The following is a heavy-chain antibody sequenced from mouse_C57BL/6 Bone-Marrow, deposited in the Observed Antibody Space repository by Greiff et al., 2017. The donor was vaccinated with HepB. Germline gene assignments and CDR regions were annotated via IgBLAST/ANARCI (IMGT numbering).Heavy chain of an antibody. V-gene: IGHV10-1*01. J-gene: IGHJ1*03. CDR2: IRSKSNNYAT. CDR1: GFSFNTYA. CDR3: VLCSYWYFDV. Sequence: EVQGVESGGGLVQPKGSLKLSCAASGFSFNTYAMNWVRQAPGKGLEWVARIRSKSNNYATYYADSVKDRFTISRDDSESMLYLQMNNLKTEDTAMYYCVLCSYWYFDVWGTGTTVTVSS.